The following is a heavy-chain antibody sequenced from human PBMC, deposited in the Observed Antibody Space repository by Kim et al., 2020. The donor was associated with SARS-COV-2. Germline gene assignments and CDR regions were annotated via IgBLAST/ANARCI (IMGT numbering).Heavy chain of an antibody. CDR2: ISGSGGSP. CDR3: AKEGGVGHASGSVNY. Sequence: GGSLRLSCAASGFTFSSYAMSWVRQAPGKGLEWVSAISGSGGSPYYADSVKGRFTISRDNYKNTLYLQMNSLRAEDTAVYYCAKEGGVGHASGSVNYWGQGTLVTVSS. V-gene: IGHV3-23*01. D-gene: IGHD3-10*01. J-gene: IGHJ4*02. CDR1: GFTFSSYA.